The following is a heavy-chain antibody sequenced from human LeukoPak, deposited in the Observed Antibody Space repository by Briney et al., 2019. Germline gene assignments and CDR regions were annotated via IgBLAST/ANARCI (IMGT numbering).Heavy chain of an antibody. Sequence: GSLELSCTASGFTFSHYWMSWVRQAPGKGLEGVANTKQDGSEKYYVDSVRGRFTISRDNSNNMLYLQMNSLRAEDTAVYYCAKKAHYDAYAKYFDYWGQGTLVTVSS. CDR3: AKKAHYDAYAKYFDY. CDR1: GFTFSHYW. D-gene: IGHD4-17*01. V-gene: IGHV3-7*03. J-gene: IGHJ4*02. CDR2: TKQDGSEK.